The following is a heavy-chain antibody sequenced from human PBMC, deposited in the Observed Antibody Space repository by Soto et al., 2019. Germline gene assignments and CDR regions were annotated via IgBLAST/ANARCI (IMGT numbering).Heavy chain of an antibody. V-gene: IGHV3-21*06. CDR1: GFTFSYYA. Sequence: GGSLRLSCAASGFTFSYYALHWVRRATVKGLEWVSSISGIRDYIRYAYSVKGRFTISRDNAKTSLYLQMNSLTAEDTAVYYCAREGVHNYNEYYFDYWGQGTLVTVS. CDR3: AREGVHNYNEYYFDY. J-gene: IGHJ4*02. D-gene: IGHD3-22*01. CDR2: ISGIRDYI.